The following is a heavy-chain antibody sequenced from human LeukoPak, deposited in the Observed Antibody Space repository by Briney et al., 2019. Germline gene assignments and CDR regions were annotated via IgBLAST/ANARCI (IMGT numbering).Heavy chain of an antibody. Sequence: GRSLSLSCAASGFTFSSYGMHWVRQAPGKGLEWVAVISYDGSNKYYADSVKGRFTISRDNSKNTLYLQMNSLRAEDTAVYYCAKVAARIAVAGSYYYYGMDVWGQGTTVTVSS. CDR2: ISYDGSNK. V-gene: IGHV3-30*18. J-gene: IGHJ6*02. CDR1: GFTFSSYG. D-gene: IGHD6-19*01. CDR3: AKVAARIAVAGSYYYYGMDV.